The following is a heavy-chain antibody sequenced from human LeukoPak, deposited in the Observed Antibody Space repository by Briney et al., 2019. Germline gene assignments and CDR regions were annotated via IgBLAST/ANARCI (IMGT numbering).Heavy chain of an antibody. CDR3: ARGPPLFDP. Sequence: GGSLRLSCEASGSIFSEYLMTWVRQAPGKGPEWVATIKKDGSETYYVDSVKGRFTISRDNAKNSLYLQMSSLRAEDTAVYYCARGPPLFDPWGQGTLVTVSS. J-gene: IGHJ5*02. CDR1: GSIFSEYL. CDR2: IKKDGSET. V-gene: IGHV3-7*01.